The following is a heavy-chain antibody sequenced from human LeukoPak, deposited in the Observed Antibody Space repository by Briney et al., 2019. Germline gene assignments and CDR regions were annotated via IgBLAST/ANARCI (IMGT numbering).Heavy chain of an antibody. V-gene: IGHV5-51*01. D-gene: IGHD5-18*01. CDR1: GYSFTSYW. Sequence: GESLKISCNASGYSFTSYWIGWVRQMPGKGLEWMGIIDPSDSETRYTPSFQGQVTISVDKSLTTAYLQWNSLKASDTAMYFCARQTAMGRSGDYWGQGTLVTVSS. J-gene: IGHJ4*02. CDR3: ARQTAMGRSGDY. CDR2: IDPSDSET.